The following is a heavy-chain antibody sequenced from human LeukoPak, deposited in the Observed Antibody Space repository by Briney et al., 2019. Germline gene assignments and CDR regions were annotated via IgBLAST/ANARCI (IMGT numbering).Heavy chain of an antibody. CDR2: ISRSGGST. Sequence: GGSLRLSCAASGFTFSNYGMSWVRQAPGKGLEWVSSISRSGGSTHYADSVKGRFVISRDTSKNTLHLQMNSLTAGDTAGYYCARKGAGLDAFDLWGQGTVVTVSS. J-gene: IGHJ3*01. CDR1: GFTFSNYG. CDR3: ARKGAGLDAFDL. D-gene: IGHD3/OR15-3a*01. V-gene: IGHV3-23*01.